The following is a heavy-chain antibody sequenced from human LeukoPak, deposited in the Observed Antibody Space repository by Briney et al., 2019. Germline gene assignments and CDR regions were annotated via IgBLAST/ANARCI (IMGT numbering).Heavy chain of an antibody. CDR3: AKTDFPQMADLGFGGLGALDY. Sequence: GGSLRLSCAASGFTFSGSAMSWVRQAPGKGLEWVSAISGNGAATFYADSVKGRFTISRDNSKNTLYLQMNSLRAEDTAVYYCAKTDFPQMADLGFGGLGALDYWGQGTLVTVSS. V-gene: IGHV3-23*01. CDR1: GFTFSGSA. CDR2: ISGNGAAT. J-gene: IGHJ4*02. D-gene: IGHD3-16*01.